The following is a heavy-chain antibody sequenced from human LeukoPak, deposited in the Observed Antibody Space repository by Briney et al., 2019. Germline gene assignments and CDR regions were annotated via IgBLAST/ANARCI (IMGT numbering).Heavy chain of an antibody. Sequence: SETLSLTCTVSGGSISSYYWSWIRQPPGKGLEWIGYIYYSGSTNYNPSLKSRVTISVDTSKNQFSLKLSSVTAADTAVYYCARSPNGVFDYWGQGTLVTVSS. CDR1: GGSISSYY. CDR3: ARSPNGVFDY. V-gene: IGHV4-59*01. D-gene: IGHD3-3*01. CDR2: IYYSGST. J-gene: IGHJ4*02.